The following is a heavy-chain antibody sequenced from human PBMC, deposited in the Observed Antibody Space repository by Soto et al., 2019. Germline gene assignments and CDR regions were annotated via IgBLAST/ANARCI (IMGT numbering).Heavy chain of an antibody. Sequence: QITLKESGPTLVKPTPTLTLTCTFSGFSLSTSGVSVGWIRQPPGKALEWLALIYWDDDKRYTSSLKSRLTLTKDTSKNQVVLRMTNMDPVDTGTYYCAQYHGGNWDGFDIWGQGTMVTVSS. CDR2: IYWDDDK. CDR1: GFSLSTSGVS. D-gene: IGHD2-21*01. V-gene: IGHV2-5*02. J-gene: IGHJ3*02. CDR3: AQYHGGNWDGFDI.